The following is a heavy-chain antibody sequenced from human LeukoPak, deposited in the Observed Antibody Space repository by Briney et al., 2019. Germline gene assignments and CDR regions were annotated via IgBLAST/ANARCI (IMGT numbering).Heavy chain of an antibody. CDR2: INHSGST. J-gene: IGHJ4*02. V-gene: IGHV4-34*01. Sequence: PSETLSLTCAVYGGSFSGYYWSWIRQPPGKGLEWIGEINHSGSTNYNPSLKSRVTISVDTSKNQFSLKLSSVTAADTAVYFCARPKRGDSTSWYVDFWGQGTLVTVSS. CDR3: ARPKRGDSTSWYVDF. D-gene: IGHD6-13*01. CDR1: GGSFSGYY.